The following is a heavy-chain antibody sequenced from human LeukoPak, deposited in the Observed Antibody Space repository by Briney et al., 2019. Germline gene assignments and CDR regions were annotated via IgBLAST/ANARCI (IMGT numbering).Heavy chain of an antibody. D-gene: IGHD6-13*01. CDR3: ARGGLLAAAGIPRLAAFDI. J-gene: IGHJ3*02. CDR1: GGSIINSNW. Sequence: SGTLSLTCAVSGGSIINSNWWSWVRQPPGKGLEWIGEIDHSGSTSYNPSLKSRVTMSVDRSQNQFSLRLSTVTAADTAVYYCARGGLLAAAGIPRLAAFDIWGQGTMVTVSS. CDR2: IDHSGST. V-gene: IGHV4-4*02.